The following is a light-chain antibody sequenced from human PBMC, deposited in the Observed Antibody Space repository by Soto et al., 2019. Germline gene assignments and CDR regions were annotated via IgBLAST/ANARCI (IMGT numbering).Light chain of an antibody. J-gene: IGLJ1*01. CDR2: DVS. Sequence: QSALTQPASVSGSPGQSITISCTGTSSDVGGYNYVSWYQQHPGKAPKLMIYDVSNRPSGVSNRFSGSKSGNTASLTISVLQAEDEADYYCSLYTSSFYDFGTGTKLTVL. V-gene: IGLV2-14*01. CDR3: SLYTSSFYD. CDR1: SSDVGGYNY.